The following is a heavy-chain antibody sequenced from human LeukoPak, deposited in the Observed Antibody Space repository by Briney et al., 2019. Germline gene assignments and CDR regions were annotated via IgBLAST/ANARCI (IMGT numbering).Heavy chain of an antibody. V-gene: IGHV4-38-2*02. D-gene: IGHD6-6*01. J-gene: IGHJ3*02. CDR2: IYRSGST. CDR1: GYSISSGYY. Sequence: SEALSLTCTVSGYSISSGYYWGWIGQPPGKGLEWIGHIYRSGSTYYNPSLNSRVTISVDRSKNQFSLNLSSVTAADTAVYYCARYSSSGAFDIWGQGTMVTVSS. CDR3: ARYSSSGAFDI.